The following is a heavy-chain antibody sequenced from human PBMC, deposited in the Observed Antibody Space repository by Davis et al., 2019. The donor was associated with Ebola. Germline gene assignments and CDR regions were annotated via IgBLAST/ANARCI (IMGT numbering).Heavy chain of an antibody. V-gene: IGHV4-34*01. CDR1: GWSFSGYY. CDR3: ARGSSSWLYYGMDV. D-gene: IGHD6-13*01. CDR2: INHSGST. J-gene: IGHJ6*02. Sequence: GSLRLSCAVYGWSFSGYYWSWICQPPGKGLEWIGEINHSGSTNYNPSLKSRVTISVDTSKNQFSLKLSSVTAADTAVYYCARGSSSWLYYGMDVWGQGTTVTVSS.